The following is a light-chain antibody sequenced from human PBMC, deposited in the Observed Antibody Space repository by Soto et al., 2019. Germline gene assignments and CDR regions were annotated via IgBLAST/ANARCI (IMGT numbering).Light chain of an antibody. J-gene: IGKJ1*01. CDR3: QQYGSSGT. CDR2: GAS. CDR1: QSVSSN. Sequence: EIVMTQSPATLSVSPGERATLSCRASQSVSSNLAWYQQKPGQAPRLLNYGASTRATGIPARFSGSGSGTEFTLTISRLEPEDFAVYYCQQYGSSGTFGQGTKVDIK. V-gene: IGKV3-15*01.